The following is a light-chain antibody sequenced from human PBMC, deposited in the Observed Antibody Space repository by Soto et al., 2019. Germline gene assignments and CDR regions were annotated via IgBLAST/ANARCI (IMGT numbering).Light chain of an antibody. CDR2: GAS. J-gene: IGKJ5*01. V-gene: IGKV3-20*01. CDR3: QQYDNSPIT. Sequence: EIVSTQSPGILSLSPGERASLSCWASQSISSSFLAWHQQKPGQAPRLLIYGASSRATGIPDRFSGTGSETDFTLTISRLEPEDFAVYYCQQYDNSPITFGQGTRLEIK. CDR1: QSISSSF.